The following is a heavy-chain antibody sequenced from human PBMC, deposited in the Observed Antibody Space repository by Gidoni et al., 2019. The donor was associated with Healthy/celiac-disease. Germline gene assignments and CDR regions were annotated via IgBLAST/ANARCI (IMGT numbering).Heavy chain of an antibody. CDR2: RSYDGSNK. Sequence: QVQLVASGGGVVQPGRSLRLSCAASGFTFSSYVMHWVGQAPGKGLEWVAVRSYDGSNKYYADSVKGRFTISRDNSKNTLYLQMNSLRAEDTAVYYCAKDRRSGAYYYYGMDVWGQGTTVTVSS. J-gene: IGHJ6*02. CDR3: AKDRRSGAYYYYGMDV. CDR1: GFTFSSYV. V-gene: IGHV3-30*18.